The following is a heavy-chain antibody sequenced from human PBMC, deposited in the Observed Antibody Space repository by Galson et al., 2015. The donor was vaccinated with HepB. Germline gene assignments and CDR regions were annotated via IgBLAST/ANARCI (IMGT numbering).Heavy chain of an antibody. J-gene: IGHJ3*02. V-gene: IGHV3-48*02. Sequence: SLRLSCAASGFTLTSYNMNWVRQAPGKGLELVSSINDRGIYIYYADSVKGRFTISRDNAKNSLFLQMNSLRDEDTAVYYCARVFDGAFDIWGQGTMVTVSS. CDR1: GFTLTSYN. CDR2: INDRGIYI. CDR3: ARVFDGAFDI. D-gene: IGHD3-9*01.